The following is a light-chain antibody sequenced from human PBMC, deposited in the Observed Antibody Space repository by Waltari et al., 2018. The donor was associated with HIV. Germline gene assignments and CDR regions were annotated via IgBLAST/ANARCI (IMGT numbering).Light chain of an antibody. CDR2: SAS. V-gene: IGKV1-9*01. J-gene: IGKJ3*01. CDR1: QGISSY. Sequence: DIQLTQSPSFLSASVGDRVTITCRASQGISSYLAWYQQKPGKAPKLLIYSASTLQSGVPSRFSDRASGTEFTLTISSLQPEDFATYYCQQLNSYPVPFTFGPGTKVDIK. CDR3: QQLNSYPVPFT.